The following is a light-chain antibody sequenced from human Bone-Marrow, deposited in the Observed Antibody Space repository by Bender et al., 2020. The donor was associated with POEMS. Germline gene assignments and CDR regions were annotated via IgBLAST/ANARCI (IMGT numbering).Light chain of an antibody. V-gene: IGLV2-14*01. CDR2: DVT. CDR3: TSYTGADVV. Sequence: QSALTQPASVSGSPGQSITISCTGTNTDVGGYNYVSWYQQYPGKAPKLMIFDVTNRPSGVSNRFSGSKSGNTASLTISGLQAEDEADYYCTSYTGADVVFGGGTKLTVL. CDR1: NTDVGGYNY. J-gene: IGLJ2*01.